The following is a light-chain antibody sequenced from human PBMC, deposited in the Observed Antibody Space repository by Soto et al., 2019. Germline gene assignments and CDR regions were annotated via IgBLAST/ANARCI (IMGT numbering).Light chain of an antibody. V-gene: IGKV3-11*01. J-gene: IGKJ5*01. CDR1: QSVSSY. CDR2: DAS. CDR3: QQRSNWLPIT. Sequence: EIVLTQSPATLSLSPGERATLSCRASQSVSSYLAWYQQKPGQAPRLLIYDASNRATGIPARFSGSGSGTDFTLTISSLEPEDFAVYHCQQRSNWLPITFGQGTRLEIK.